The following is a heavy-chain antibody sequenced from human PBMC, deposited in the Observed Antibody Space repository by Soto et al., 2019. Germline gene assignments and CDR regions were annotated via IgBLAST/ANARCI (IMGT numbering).Heavy chain of an antibody. J-gene: IGHJ4*02. CDR2: ISGYNGNT. CDR3: ARGYLDY. V-gene: IGHV1-18*04. CDR1: GYTFTSYG. Sequence: QVQLVKSGAAVKKPGASVKVSCKTSGYTFTSYGVSWVRQAPGQGLEWVGWISGYNGNTNYAQKLQGRVTMTTDTSTATAYMELRGLRSDDTAIYYCARGYLDYWGQGTLVTVSS.